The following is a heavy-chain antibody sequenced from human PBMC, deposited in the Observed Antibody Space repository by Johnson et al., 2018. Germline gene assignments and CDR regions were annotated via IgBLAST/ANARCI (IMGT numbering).Heavy chain of an antibody. CDR3: TPDGRSGSYYSDYYYDDMDG. D-gene: IGHD1-26*01. CDR2: IKSNTDGGPT. J-gene: IGHJ6*03. Sequence: VQLVESGGGLVKPGGSLRLSCAASGFTFSNAWQNWVRKAPGKGLAWVGRIKSNTDGGPTGYAAPVKGRFTISRDDSKNTLHLQMNSLKTADPAVYYCTPDGRSGSYYSDYYYDDMDGWGKGTTVTVSS. CDR1: GFTFSNAW. V-gene: IGHV3-15*07.